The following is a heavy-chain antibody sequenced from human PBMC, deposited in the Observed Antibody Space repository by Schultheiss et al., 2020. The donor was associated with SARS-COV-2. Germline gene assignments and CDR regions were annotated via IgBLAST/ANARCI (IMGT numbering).Heavy chain of an antibody. V-gene: IGHV4-59*12. CDR3: ARTCSGGSCYSGGFDY. CDR2: IYYSGST. J-gene: IGHJ4*02. CDR1: GGSISSYY. Sequence: SETLSFTCTVSGGSISSYYWSWIRQPPGKGLEWIGYIYYSGSTNYNPSLKSRVTISVDTSKNQFSLKLSSVTAADTAVYYCARTCSGGSCYSGGFDYWGQGTLVTVSS. D-gene: IGHD2-15*01.